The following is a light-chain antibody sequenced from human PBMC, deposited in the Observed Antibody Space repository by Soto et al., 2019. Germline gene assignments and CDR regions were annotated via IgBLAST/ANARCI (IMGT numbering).Light chain of an antibody. J-gene: IGLJ3*02. Sequence: QSALTQPRSVSGSPGQSVTISCTGTSSDVGGYNYVSWYQQHPGKAPKLMIYDVSKRPSGVPDRFSGSKSGNTASLTISGLQAEDEADYYCCSYAGSYTPWVFGGGTTLTVL. CDR2: DVS. CDR3: CSYAGSYTPWV. V-gene: IGLV2-11*01. CDR1: SSDVGGYNY.